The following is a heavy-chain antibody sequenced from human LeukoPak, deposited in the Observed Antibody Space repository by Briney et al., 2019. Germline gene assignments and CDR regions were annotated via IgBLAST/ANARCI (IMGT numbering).Heavy chain of an antibody. V-gene: IGHV4-59*08. CDR2: IYSSGIT. CDR1: GGSISSHY. J-gene: IGHJ4*02. CDR3: ARHLSSSWNLDY. Sequence: SETLSLTCTVSGGSISSHYWTWIRQPPGKGLEWIGYIYSSGITNYNPSLTSRLTISVDTSSNQFSLDLRSMTAADTAVYYCARHLSSSWNLDYWGRGTLVTVSS. D-gene: IGHD6-13*01.